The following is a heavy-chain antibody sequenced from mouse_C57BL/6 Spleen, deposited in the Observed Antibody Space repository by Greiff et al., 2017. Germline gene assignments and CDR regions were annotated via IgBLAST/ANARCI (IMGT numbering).Heavy chain of an antibody. CDR1: GYSITSGYY. CDR3: ARRDDGYYVAAY. CDR2: ISYDGSN. J-gene: IGHJ3*01. V-gene: IGHV3-6*01. Sequence: EVQLQQSGPGLVKPSQSLSLTCSVTGYSITSGYYWNWIRQFPGNKLEWMGYISYDGSNNYNPSLKNRISITRDTSKNQFFLKLNSVTTEDTATYYCARRDDGYYVAAYWGQGTLVTVSA. D-gene: IGHD2-3*01.